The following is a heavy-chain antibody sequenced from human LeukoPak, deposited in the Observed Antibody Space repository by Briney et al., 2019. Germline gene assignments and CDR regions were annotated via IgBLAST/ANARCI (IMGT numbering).Heavy chain of an antibody. J-gene: IGHJ4*02. V-gene: IGHV3-7*01. CDR3: ARKKGGRSSGWYYFDY. Sequence: GGSLRLSCAASGFTFSTYSMNWVRQAPGKGLEWVANIKQDGSEKYYVDSVKGRFTISRDNAKNSLYLQMNSLRAEDTAVYYCARKKGGRSSGWYYFDYWGQGTLVTVSS. CDR1: GFTFSTYS. D-gene: IGHD6-19*01. CDR2: IKQDGSEK.